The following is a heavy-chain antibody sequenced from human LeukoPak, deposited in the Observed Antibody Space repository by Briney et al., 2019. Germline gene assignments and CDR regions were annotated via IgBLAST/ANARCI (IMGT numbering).Heavy chain of an antibody. D-gene: IGHD2-2*01. V-gene: IGHV6-1*01. Sequence: SQTLSLTCATSGDSVSSNSVTWNWVRQSPSRGLEWLGRTYYRSTWYNDYAVSVRGRITVNPDTSKNQFSLHLNSVTPEDTAVYYCARRLTQYDCFDPWGQGTLVTVSS. CDR3: ARRLTQYDCFDP. CDR1: GDSVSSNSVT. CDR2: TYYRSTWYN. J-gene: IGHJ5*02.